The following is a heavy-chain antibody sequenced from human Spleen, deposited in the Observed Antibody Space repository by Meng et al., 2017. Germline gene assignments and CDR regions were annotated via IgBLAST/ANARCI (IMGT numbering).Heavy chain of an antibody. J-gene: IGHJ4*02. CDR3: AKGMNGTSNTRNYFDY. CDR2: ISGSGDST. CDR1: GLSFRSYE. V-gene: IGHV3-23*01. D-gene: IGHD1-1*01. Sequence: GGSLRLSCEASGLSFRSYEVNWVRRAPGKGLEWVSTISGSGDSTYYADSVKGRFTISRDNSRNTLYLQMNSLRAEDTAVYYCAKGMNGTSNTRNYFDYWGQGTLVTVSS.